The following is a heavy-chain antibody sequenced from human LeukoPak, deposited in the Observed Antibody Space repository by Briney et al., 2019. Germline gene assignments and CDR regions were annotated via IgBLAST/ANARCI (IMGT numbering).Heavy chain of an antibody. CDR3: ARERITMVRGVIDY. Sequence: SETLSLTCTVSGGSISSYYWSRIRQPAGKGLEWIGRIYTSGSTNYNPSLKSRVTMSVDTSKNQFSLKLSSVTAADTAVYYCARERITMVRGVIDYWGQGTLVTVSS. CDR1: GGSISSYY. CDR2: IYTSGST. V-gene: IGHV4-4*07. J-gene: IGHJ4*02. D-gene: IGHD3-10*01.